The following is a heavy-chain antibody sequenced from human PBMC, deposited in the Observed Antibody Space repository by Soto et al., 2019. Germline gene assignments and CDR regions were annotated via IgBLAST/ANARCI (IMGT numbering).Heavy chain of an antibody. V-gene: IGHV1-18*04. CDR1: GYTFTSYG. J-gene: IGHJ5*02. D-gene: IGHD2-15*01. CDR3: ARAARYCSVSMCFAFFYWFDP. Sequence: ASVKVSCKASGYTFTSYGFGWVRQAPGRGLEWMGWISAYNGNTNYAQKFQGRVTMTTDTSTSTAYMELRGLRSDDTAMYYCARAARYCSVSMCFAFFYWFDPWGQGSLVTVSS. CDR2: ISAYNGNT.